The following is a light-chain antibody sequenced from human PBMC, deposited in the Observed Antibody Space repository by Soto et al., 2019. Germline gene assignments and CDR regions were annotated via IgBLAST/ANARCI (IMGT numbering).Light chain of an antibody. Sequence: EIVLRQSPGTLSLAPVERSPLSVSASESVSSSYLGWHQQKPGQAPRLLIYAASRRATGIPDRFSGSGSGTDFTLTISRLEPEDFAVYYCQQRSNWPPGGTFGQGTKVDIK. CDR1: ESVSSSY. CDR3: QQRSNWPPGGT. J-gene: IGKJ1*01. CDR2: AAS. V-gene: IGKV3D-20*02.